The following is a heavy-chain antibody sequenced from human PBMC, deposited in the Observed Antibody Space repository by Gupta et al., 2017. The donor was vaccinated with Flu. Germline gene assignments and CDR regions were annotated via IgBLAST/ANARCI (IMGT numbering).Heavy chain of an antibody. Sequence: RQATGKGLEWVSAIGTAGDTYYPGSVKGRFTISRENAKNFLYLQMNSLRAGDTAVYYCARGFGGGYSSWGDLWGQGTLVTVSS. V-gene: IGHV3-13*01. CDR3: ARGFGGGYSSWGDL. CDR2: IGTAGDT. D-gene: IGHD6-13*01. J-gene: IGHJ5*02.